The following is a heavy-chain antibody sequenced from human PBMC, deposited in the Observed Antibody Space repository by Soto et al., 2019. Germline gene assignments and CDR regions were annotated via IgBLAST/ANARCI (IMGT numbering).Heavy chain of an antibody. CDR3: ARGGHVVVVTAAFDY. J-gene: IGHJ4*02. Sequence: ASVKVSCKASGYTFSSYHITWVRQAPGQGLEWMGWISAYNGNTNYAQKFLGRVTMTRDTSTSTLYMELTSLRSEDTAVYYCARGGHVVVVTAAFDYWGQGTLVTVSS. V-gene: IGHV1-18*01. CDR1: GYTFSSYH. CDR2: ISAYNGNT. D-gene: IGHD2-21*02.